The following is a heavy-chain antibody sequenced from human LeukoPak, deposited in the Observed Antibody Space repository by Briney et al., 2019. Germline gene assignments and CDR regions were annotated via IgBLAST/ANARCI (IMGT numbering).Heavy chain of an antibody. CDR3: ARDQEGYYYDSSGYHDAFDI. CDR2: IIPILGIA. D-gene: IGHD3-22*01. CDR1: GYTFTGYY. J-gene: IGHJ3*02. V-gene: IGHV1-69*04. Sequence: GASVKVSCKASGYTFTGYYMHWVRQAPGQGLEWMGRIIPILGIANYAQKFQGRVTITADKSTSTAYMELSSLRSEDTAVYYCARDQEGYYYDSSGYHDAFDIWGQGTMVTVSS.